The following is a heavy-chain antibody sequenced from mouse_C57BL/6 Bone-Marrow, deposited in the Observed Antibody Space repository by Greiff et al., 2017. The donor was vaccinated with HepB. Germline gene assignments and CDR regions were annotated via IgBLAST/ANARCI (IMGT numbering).Heavy chain of an antibody. CDR3: TTLLLRLFDY. V-gene: IGHV6-6*01. CDR2: IRNKANNHAT. Sequence: EVQWVESGGGLVQPGGSMKLSCAASGFTFSDAWMDWVRQSPEKGLEWVAEIRNKANNHATYYAESVKGRFTISRDDSTSSVYLQMNSLRAADTGIYYCTTLLLRLFDYWGQGTTLTVSS. J-gene: IGHJ2*01. CDR1: GFTFSDAW. D-gene: IGHD1-1*01.